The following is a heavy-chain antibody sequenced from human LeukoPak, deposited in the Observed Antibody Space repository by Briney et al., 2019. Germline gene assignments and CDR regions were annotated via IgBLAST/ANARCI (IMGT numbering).Heavy chain of an antibody. V-gene: IGHV1-2*02. CDR3: ARDPSAGRIGYSSGWYVFNYFDY. Sequence: ASVKVSCKASGYTCTGYYMHWVRQAPGQGREWMGWINPNSGGTNYAQKFQGRVTMTRDTSISTAYMELSRLRSDDTAVYYCARDPSAGRIGYSSGWYVFNYFDYWGPGTLVTVSS. CDR2: INPNSGGT. D-gene: IGHD6-19*01. CDR1: GYTCTGYY. J-gene: IGHJ4*02.